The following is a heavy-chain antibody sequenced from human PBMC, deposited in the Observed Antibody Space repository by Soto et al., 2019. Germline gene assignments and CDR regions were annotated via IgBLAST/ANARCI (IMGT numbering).Heavy chain of an antibody. Sequence: ASVKVSCKASGYTFTSYGISWVRQAPGQGLEWMGWISAYNGNTNYAQKLQGRVTMTTDTSTSTAYMELRSLRSDDTAVYYCARDVLLYFDWLLEAPRIDYSGQATLVSVSS. CDR1: GYTFTSYG. CDR3: ARDVLLYFDWLLEAPRIDY. CDR2: ISAYNGNT. J-gene: IGHJ4*02. D-gene: IGHD3-9*01. V-gene: IGHV1-18*01.